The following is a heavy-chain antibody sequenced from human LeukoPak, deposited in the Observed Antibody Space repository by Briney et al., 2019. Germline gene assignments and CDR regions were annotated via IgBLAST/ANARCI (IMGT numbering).Heavy chain of an antibody. CDR3: ARASPGFSRIPYYYYYYYMDV. D-gene: IGHD2-15*01. Sequence: SETLSLTCTVSGGSLSSYYWSWIRQPPGKGLEWIGYIYYSGSTNYNPSLKSRVTISVDTSKNQFSLKLSSVTAADTAVYYCARASPGFSRIPYYYYYYYMDVWGKGTTVTVSS. J-gene: IGHJ6*03. CDR1: GGSLSSYY. V-gene: IGHV4-59*01. CDR2: IYYSGST.